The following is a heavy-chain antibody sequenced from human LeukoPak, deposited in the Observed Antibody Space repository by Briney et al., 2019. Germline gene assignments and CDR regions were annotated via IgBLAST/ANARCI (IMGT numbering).Heavy chain of an antibody. Sequence: SETLSLTCAVYGGSFSGYYWNWIRQPPGKGLEWIGEINHGGSTNYNPSLKSRVTISVDTSKNQFSLKLRSVTAADTAVYYCARLRRIAAAGNTYYHGVDVWGQGITVAVSS. V-gene: IGHV4-34*01. CDR1: GGSFSGYY. J-gene: IGHJ6*02. CDR3: ARLRRIAAAGNTYYHGVDV. D-gene: IGHD6-13*01. CDR2: INHGGST.